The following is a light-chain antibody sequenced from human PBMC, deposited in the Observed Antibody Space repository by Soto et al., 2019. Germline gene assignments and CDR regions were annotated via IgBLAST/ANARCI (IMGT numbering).Light chain of an antibody. CDR1: QSVSSY. J-gene: IGKJ5*01. Sequence: EIVLTQSPGTLSLSPGERATLSCRASQSVSSYLAWYQQKPGQAPRLLIYDASNRATGIPARFSGSGSGTDFTLTISSLQPDDFATYYCLQYNDYPYTFGQGTRLEI. CDR3: LQYNDYPYT. V-gene: IGKV3-11*01. CDR2: DAS.